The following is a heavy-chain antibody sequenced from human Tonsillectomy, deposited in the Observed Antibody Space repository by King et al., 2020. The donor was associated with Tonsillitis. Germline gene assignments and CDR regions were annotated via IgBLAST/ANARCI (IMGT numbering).Heavy chain of an antibody. V-gene: IGHV2-70*01. CDR2: IDWDDDK. Sequence: TLKESGPALVKPTQTLTLTCTFSGFSLSTSGMCVSWIRQPPGKALEWLALIDWDDDKYYSTSLKTRLTISKDTSKNQVVLTMTNMDPVDTATYYCARIPEYSQYWYFDLWGRGTLVTVSS. D-gene: IGHD5-18*01. J-gene: IGHJ2*01. CDR1: GFSLSTSGMC. CDR3: ARIPEYSQYWYFDL.